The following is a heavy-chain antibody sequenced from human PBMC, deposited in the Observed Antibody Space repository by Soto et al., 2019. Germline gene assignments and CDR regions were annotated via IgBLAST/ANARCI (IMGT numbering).Heavy chain of an antibody. D-gene: IGHD1-26*01. CDR2: IYYSGST. CDR3: ARDSGSYDAFDI. CDR1: GGSVSSGSYY. J-gene: IGHJ3*02. V-gene: IGHV4-61*01. Sequence: QVQLQESGLGLVKPSETLSLTCTVSGGSVSSGSYYWSWIRQPPGKGLEWIGYIYYSGSTNYNPSLKSRVTISVDTSKNQFSLKLSSVTAADTAVYYCARDSGSYDAFDIWGQGTMVTVSS.